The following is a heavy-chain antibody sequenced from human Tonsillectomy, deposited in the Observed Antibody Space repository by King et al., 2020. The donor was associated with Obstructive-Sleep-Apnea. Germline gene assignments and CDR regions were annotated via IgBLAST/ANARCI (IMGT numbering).Heavy chain of an antibody. J-gene: IGHJ4*02. V-gene: IGHV4-39*07. CDR1: GGSISSSSYY. D-gene: IGHD3-22*01. CDR3: ARESIRITMIVVVYQFDY. Sequence: QLQESGPGPVKPSETLSLTCTVSGGSISSSSYYWGWIRQPPGKGLEWIGSIYYSGSTYYNPSLKSRVTISVDTSKNQFSLKLSSVTAADTAVYYCARESIRITMIVVVYQFDYWGQGTLVTVSS. CDR2: IYYSGST.